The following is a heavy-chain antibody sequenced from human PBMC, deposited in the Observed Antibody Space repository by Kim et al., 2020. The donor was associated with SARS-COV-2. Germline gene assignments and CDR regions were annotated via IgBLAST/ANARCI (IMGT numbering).Heavy chain of an antibody. CDR2: IGTAGDT. V-gene: IGHV3-13*01. J-gene: IGHJ4*02. D-gene: IGHD3-22*01. CDR1: GFTFSSYD. CDR3: ARAGYDSSGYYPHFDY. Sequence: GGSLRLSCAASGFTFSSYDMHWVRQAPGKGLEWVSVIGTAGDTYYPGSVKGRFTISRENAKNSLYLQMNSLRAGDTAVYYCARAGYDSSGYYPHFDYWGQGTLVTVSS.